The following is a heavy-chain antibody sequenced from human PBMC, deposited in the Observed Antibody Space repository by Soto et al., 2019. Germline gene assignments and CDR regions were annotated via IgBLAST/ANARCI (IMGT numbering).Heavy chain of an antibody. CDR2: IYYSGST. CDR1: GGSISSGDYY. J-gene: IGHJ6*02. V-gene: IGHV4-30-4*01. D-gene: IGHD2-8*02. Sequence: SETLSLTCTVSGGSISSGDYYWSWIRQPPGKGLEWIGYIYYSGSTYYNPSLKSRVTISVDTSKNQFSLKLSSATAADTAVYYCARVSVVYARHYYYYYGMDVWGQGTTVTVSS. CDR3: ARVSVVYARHYYYYYGMDV.